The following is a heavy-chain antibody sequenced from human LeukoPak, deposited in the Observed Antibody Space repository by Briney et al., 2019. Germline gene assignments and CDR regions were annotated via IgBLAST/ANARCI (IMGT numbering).Heavy chain of an antibody. V-gene: IGHV3-74*01. J-gene: IGHJ5*02. CDR3: ARVEPHGGWFDP. D-gene: IGHD3-16*01. Sequence: GGSLRLSCDASGFAFGEYWMHWVRQAPGKGPEGVSRIFTDGSNVTYADSVRGRFTTSRDNAKSTLYLQMNSLRVDDTAVYYCARVEPHGGWFDPWGQGTMVTVPS. CDR1: GFAFGEYW. CDR2: IFTDGSNV.